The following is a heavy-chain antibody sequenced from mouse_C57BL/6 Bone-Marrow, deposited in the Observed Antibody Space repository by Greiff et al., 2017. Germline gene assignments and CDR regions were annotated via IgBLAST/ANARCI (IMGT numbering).Heavy chain of an antibody. CDR2: ISYDGSN. Sequence: EVQLQESGPGLVKPSQSLSLTCSVTGYSITSGYYWNWLRQFPGNKLEWMGYISYDGSNNYNPSLKNRISITRDTSKNQFFLKLNSVTTEDTATYYCARGAYYSNYWYFDVWGTGTTVTVSS. CDR3: ARGAYYSNYWYFDV. J-gene: IGHJ1*03. CDR1: GYSITSGYY. D-gene: IGHD2-5*01. V-gene: IGHV3-6*01.